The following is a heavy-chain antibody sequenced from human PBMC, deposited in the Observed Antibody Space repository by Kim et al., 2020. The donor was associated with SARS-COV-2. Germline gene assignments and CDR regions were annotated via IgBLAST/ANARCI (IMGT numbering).Heavy chain of an antibody. CDR2: IIPIFGTA. Sequence: SVKVSCKASGGTFSSYAISWVRQAPGQGLEWMGGIIPIFGTANYAQKFQGRVTITADKSTSTAYMELSSLRSEDTAVYYCAREGQDSSGPAGNFDYWGQGTLVTVSS. CDR1: GGTFSSYA. J-gene: IGHJ4*02. D-gene: IGHD3-22*01. V-gene: IGHV1-69*06. CDR3: AREGQDSSGPAGNFDY.